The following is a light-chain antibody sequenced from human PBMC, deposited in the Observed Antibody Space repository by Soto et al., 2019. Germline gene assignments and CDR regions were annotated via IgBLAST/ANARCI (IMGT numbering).Light chain of an antibody. Sequence: EIVLTQSPGTLSLSPGERATLSCRASQSVSSSYLAWYQQKPGQAPRLLIYGASSRATGIPDRFSGSGSGTDFTLTISRLEPEDFPVYYCQQYGTSPAFSQGTKVEIK. CDR1: QSVSSSY. V-gene: IGKV3-20*01. J-gene: IGKJ1*01. CDR3: QQYGTSPA. CDR2: GAS.